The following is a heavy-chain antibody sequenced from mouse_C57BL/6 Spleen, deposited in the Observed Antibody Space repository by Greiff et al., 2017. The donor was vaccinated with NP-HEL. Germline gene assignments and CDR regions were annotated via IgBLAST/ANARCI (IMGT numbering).Heavy chain of an antibody. V-gene: IGHV14-1*01. J-gene: IGHJ3*01. CDR1: GFNIKDYY. Sequence: EVQLVESGAELVRPGASVKLSCTASGFNIKDYYMHWVKQRPEQGLEWIGRIDPEDGDTEYAPKFQGKATMTADTSSNPAYLQLSSLTSEDTAVYYCTSYYGSSYWYAYWGQGTLVTVSA. CDR3: TSYYGSSYWYAY. CDR2: IDPEDGDT. D-gene: IGHD1-1*01.